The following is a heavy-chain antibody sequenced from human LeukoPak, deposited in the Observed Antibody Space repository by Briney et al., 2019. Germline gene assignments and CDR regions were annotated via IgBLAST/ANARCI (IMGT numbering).Heavy chain of an antibody. Sequence: GGSLRLSCTASGFTFTNYAMTWVRQAPGKGLGWVSTIVSGGTTYYADSVKGRFTISRDNSKNTLFLHMNSPRAEDTDLYYCARAGYDSIRAYFDYWGQGTLVTVSS. CDR2: IVSGGTT. CDR1: GFTFTNYA. D-gene: IGHD3-22*01. J-gene: IGHJ4*02. V-gene: IGHV3-23*01. CDR3: ARAGYDSIRAYFDY.